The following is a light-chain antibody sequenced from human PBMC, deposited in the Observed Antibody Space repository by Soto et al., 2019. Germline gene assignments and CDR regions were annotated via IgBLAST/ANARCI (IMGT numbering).Light chain of an antibody. CDR1: QSVSSNY. J-gene: IGKJ4*01. Sequence: EIVLTQSPGTLSLSPGERATLSCRASQSVSSNYLAWYQQKPGQAPRLLIYGASSRATCIPDRFSGSGSGTDVTLTISRLEPEDLAVYYCQQNGGSPHLTFGGGTKVEI. CDR3: QQNGGSPHLT. CDR2: GAS. V-gene: IGKV3-20*01.